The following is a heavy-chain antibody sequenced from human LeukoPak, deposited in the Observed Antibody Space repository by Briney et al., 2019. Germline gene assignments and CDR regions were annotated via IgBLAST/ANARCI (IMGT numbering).Heavy chain of an antibody. Sequence: SETLSLTCAVSGYSISSGYYWGWIRQPPGKGLEWIGSIYHSGSTYYNPSLKSRVTISVDTSKNQFSLKLSSVTAADTALYYCASLPVERWIDPWAQGTLVTVSS. CDR1: GYSISSGYY. V-gene: IGHV4-38-2*01. D-gene: IGHD1-26*01. CDR2: IYHSGST. J-gene: IGHJ5*02. CDR3: ASLPVERWIDP.